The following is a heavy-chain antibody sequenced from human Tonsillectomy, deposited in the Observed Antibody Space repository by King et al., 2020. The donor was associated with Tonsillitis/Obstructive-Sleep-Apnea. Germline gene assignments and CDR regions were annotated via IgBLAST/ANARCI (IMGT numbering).Heavy chain of an antibody. CDR1: GFTFSSYA. CDR3: AREGSHLGNLYQLPEYFKH. V-gene: IGHV3-30*01. CDR2: ISYDGSNK. J-gene: IGHJ1*01. D-gene: IGHD3-16*01. Sequence: QLVQSGGGVVQPGRSLRLSCAASGFTFSSYAMHWVRQAPGKGLEWVAVISYDGSNKYYADSVKGRFTISRDNSKNTLYLQMNSLRAEDTAVYYCAREGSHLGNLYQLPEYFKHWGQGTLATVSS.